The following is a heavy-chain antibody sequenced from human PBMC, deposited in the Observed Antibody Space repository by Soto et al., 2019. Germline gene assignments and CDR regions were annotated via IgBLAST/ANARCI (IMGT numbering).Heavy chain of an antibody. Sequence: VGSLRRSCAASGFTFSMYWMPWVRQVPGKGPEWVSRINDDGSSTNYADSVKGRFTISRDNAKNTLYLQMNALRAEDTAVYYCTRGPRSTSTGTGAFWGQGTLVTVSS. CDR2: INDDGSST. D-gene: IGHD1-1*01. CDR3: TRGPRSTSTGTGAF. J-gene: IGHJ4*02. V-gene: IGHV3-74*01. CDR1: GFTFSMYW.